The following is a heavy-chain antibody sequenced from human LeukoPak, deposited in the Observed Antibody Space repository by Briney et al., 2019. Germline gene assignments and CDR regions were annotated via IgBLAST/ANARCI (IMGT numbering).Heavy chain of an antibody. J-gene: IGHJ5*02. CDR2: INPNSGGT. D-gene: IGHD2-21*01. CDR3: ARHMALRRDWFDP. Sequence: ASVKVSCKASGYTFTGYYMHWVRQAPGQGLEWMGWINPNSGGTNYAQKFQGRVTMTRDTSISTAYMELSRLRSDDTAVYYRARHMALRRDWFDPWGQGTLVTVSS. V-gene: IGHV1-2*02. CDR1: GYTFTGYY.